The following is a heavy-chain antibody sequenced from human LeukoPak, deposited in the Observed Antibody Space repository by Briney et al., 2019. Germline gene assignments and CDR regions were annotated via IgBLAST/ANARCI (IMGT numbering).Heavy chain of an antibody. CDR3: ARDLRVFYDSSGFDY. CDR2: ISSSSYI. V-gene: IGHV3-21*01. J-gene: IGHJ4*02. D-gene: IGHD3-22*01. CDR1: GFTFSSYS. Sequence: KPGGSLRLSCAASGFTFSSYSMNWVRQAPGKGLEWVSSISSSSYIYYADSVKGRFTISRDNAKNSLYLQMNSLRAEDTAVYYCARDLRVFYDSSGFDYWGQGTLVTVSS.